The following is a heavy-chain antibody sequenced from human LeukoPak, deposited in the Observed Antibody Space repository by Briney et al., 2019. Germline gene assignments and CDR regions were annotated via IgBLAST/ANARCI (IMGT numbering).Heavy chain of an antibody. V-gene: IGHV3-48*03. CDR2: ISSSGSTI. J-gene: IGHJ4*02. D-gene: IGHD6-19*01. CDR1: GFTFSSYE. Sequence: GGSLRLSCAASGFTFSSYEMNWVRQAPGKGLERVSYISSSGSTIYYADSVKGRFTISRDNAKNSLYLQMNSLRAEDTAVYYCSGYSSGWYRNYWGQGTLVTVSS. CDR3: SGYSSGWYRNY.